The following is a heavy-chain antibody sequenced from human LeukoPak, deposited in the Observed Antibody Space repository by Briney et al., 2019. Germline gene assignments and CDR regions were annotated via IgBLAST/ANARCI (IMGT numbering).Heavy chain of an antibody. J-gene: IGHJ4*02. CDR1: GFTFSSYA. V-gene: IGHV3-23*01. Sequence: PGGSLRLSCAASGFTFSSYAMSWVRQAPGKGLEWVSAISGSGGSTYYADSVKGRFTISRDNSKNTLYLQMNSLRAEDTAVYYCEKDQDTMGGGGGGGLDYWGQGTLVTVSS. CDR3: EKDQDTMGGGGGGGLDY. D-gene: IGHD3-10*01. CDR2: ISGSGGST.